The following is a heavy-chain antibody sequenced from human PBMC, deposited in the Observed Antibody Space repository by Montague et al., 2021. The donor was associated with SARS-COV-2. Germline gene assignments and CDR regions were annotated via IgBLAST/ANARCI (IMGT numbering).Heavy chain of an antibody. V-gene: IGHV2-70*01. Sequence: PALAEPTQTLTLTCTFSGFSLSTSGMCVSWIRQPPGKALEWLALIDWDDDKYYSTSLKTRLTISKDTSKNQVVLTMTNMDPVDTAAYYCARIWGATRGDAFDIWGQGTMVTVSS. CDR3: ARIWGATRGDAFDI. D-gene: IGHD1-26*01. CDR1: GFSLSTSGMC. CDR2: IDWDDDK. J-gene: IGHJ3*02.